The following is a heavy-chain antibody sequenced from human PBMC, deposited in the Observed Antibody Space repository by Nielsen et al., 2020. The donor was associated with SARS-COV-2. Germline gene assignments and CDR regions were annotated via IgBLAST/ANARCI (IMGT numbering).Heavy chain of an antibody. V-gene: IGHV3-9*01. Sequence: SCAASGFTFDDYAMHWVRQAPGKGLQWVSGISWNSGSIGYADSVKGRFTISRDNAKNSLYLQMNSLRAEDTAVYYCARVVGATIYFDYWGQGTLVTVSS. CDR3: ARVVGATIYFDY. CDR2: ISWNSGSI. CDR1: GFTFDDYA. D-gene: IGHD1-26*01. J-gene: IGHJ4*02.